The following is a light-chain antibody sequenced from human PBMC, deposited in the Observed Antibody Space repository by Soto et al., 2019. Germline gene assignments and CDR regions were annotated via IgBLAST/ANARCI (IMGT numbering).Light chain of an antibody. Sequence: IQMTQSPSTLSPSVGDIFIITCRESHSISTWLDWYQQKQGNAPKVLIDKACSLESGVRLRGSGCGSGIEFTITIISLQDDDFASYYCQQYKSYRSFGQGTKVDI. V-gene: IGKV1-5*03. CDR3: QQYKSYRS. J-gene: IGKJ1*01. CDR2: KAC. CDR1: HSISTW.